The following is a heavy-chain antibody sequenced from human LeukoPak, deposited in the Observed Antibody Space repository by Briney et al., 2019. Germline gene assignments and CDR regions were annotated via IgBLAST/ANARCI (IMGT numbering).Heavy chain of an antibody. CDR3: ARDRYCTTTRCSDY. V-gene: IGHV3-74*03. D-gene: IGHD2-2*01. Sequence: PGGSLRLSCAASGFTFSNYWMHWVRQAPGKGRVWVSRISTDGSSTTYADSVKGRFTISRDNAKNTLYLEMNSLRAEDTAVYYCARDRYCTTTRCSDYWGQGTLVTVSS. CDR1: GFTFSNYW. J-gene: IGHJ4*02. CDR2: ISTDGSST.